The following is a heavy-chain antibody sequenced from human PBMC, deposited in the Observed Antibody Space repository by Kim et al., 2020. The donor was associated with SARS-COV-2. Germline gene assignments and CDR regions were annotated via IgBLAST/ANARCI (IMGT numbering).Heavy chain of an antibody. CDR1: GGSISSYY. CDR3: ARLYRGYCSGGSCYSGVDY. D-gene: IGHD2-15*01. CDR2: IYYSGST. V-gene: IGHV4-59*13. Sequence: SETLSLTCTVSGGSISSYYWSWIRQPPGKGLEWIGYIYYSGSTNYNPSLKSRVTISVDTSKNQFSLKLSSVTAADTAVYYCARLYRGYCSGGSCYSGVDYWGQGTLVTVSS. J-gene: IGHJ4*02.